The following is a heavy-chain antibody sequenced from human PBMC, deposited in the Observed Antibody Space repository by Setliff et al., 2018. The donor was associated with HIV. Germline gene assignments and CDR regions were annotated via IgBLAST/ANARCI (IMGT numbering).Heavy chain of an antibody. V-gene: IGHV3-30*02. J-gene: IGHJ6*03. Sequence: GGSLRLSCAASGFTFSSYAMHWVRQAPGKGLEWVAFIRYDGSNKYYADSVKGRFTISRDNSRNTLYLQMNSLRAEDTAVYYCAKGNDYYYYYYMDVWGKGTTVTVSS. CDR2: IRYDGSNK. CDR1: GFTFSSYA. CDR3: AKGNDYYYYYYMDV.